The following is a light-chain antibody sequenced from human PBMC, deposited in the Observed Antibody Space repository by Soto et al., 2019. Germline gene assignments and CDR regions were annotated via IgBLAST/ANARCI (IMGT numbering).Light chain of an antibody. CDR3: QEYGTSRT. J-gene: IGKJ1*01. CDR2: DAS. CDR1: QSIGSSY. Sequence: EIVLTQSPGTLSLSPGERATLSCRASQSIGSSYLAWYQLKPGQAPRLLIYDASSRATDIPDRFSGSGSGTDFTLTISRLEPEDVAVYYCQEYGTSRTFGQGTKVEIK. V-gene: IGKV3-20*01.